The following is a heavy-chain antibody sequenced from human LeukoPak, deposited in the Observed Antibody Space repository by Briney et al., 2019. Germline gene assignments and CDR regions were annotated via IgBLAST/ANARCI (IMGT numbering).Heavy chain of an antibody. J-gene: IGHJ4*02. CDR3: ASAHATMIGVDIHPRHFDY. Sequence: ASVKVSCKASGYTFTSYGISWVRQAPGQGLEWMGWISAYNGNTNYAQKLQGRVTMTTDTSTSTAYMELRSLRSDDTAVYYCASAHATMIGVDIHPRHFDYWGQGTLVTVSS. CDR2: ISAYNGNT. V-gene: IGHV1-18*01. D-gene: IGHD3-3*01. CDR1: GYTFTSYG.